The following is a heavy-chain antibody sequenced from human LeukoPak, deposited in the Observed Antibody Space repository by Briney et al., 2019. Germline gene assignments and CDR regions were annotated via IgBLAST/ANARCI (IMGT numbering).Heavy chain of an antibody. CDR2: ISSSSSYI. CDR1: GLTFSSYS. V-gene: IGHV3-21*04. Sequence: PGGSLRLSCAASGLTFSSYSMNWVRQAPGKGLEWVSSISSSSSYIYYADSVKGRFTISRDNSKNTLYLQMNSLRAEDTAVYYCARAPKSCSSSRCYAGAVDYWGQGTLVTVSS. J-gene: IGHJ4*02. D-gene: IGHD2-2*01. CDR3: ARAPKSCSSSRCYAGAVDY.